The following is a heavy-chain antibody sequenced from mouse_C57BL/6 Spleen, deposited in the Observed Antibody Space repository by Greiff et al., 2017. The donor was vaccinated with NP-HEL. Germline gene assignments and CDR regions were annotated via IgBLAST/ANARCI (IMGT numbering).Heavy chain of an antibody. CDR2: INPSSGYT. Sequence: VQLQQSGAELARPGASVKMSCKASGYTFTSYTMHWVKQRPGQGLEWIGYINPSSGYTKYNQKFKDKATLTADKSSSTAYMQLSSLTSEDSAVYYCARSSTTVVATDYAMDYWGQGTSVTVSS. CDR3: ARSSTTVVATDYAMDY. J-gene: IGHJ4*01. CDR1: GYTFTSYT. V-gene: IGHV1-4*01. D-gene: IGHD1-1*01.